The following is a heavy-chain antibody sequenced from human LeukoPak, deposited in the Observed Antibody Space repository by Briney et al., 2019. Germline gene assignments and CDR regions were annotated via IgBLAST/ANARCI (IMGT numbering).Heavy chain of an antibody. CDR1: GFAFNSYA. CDR3: AGLENSWVPYY. D-gene: IGHD4-23*01. V-gene: IGHV3-23*01. CDR2: ISAIGDST. Sequence: GALELSFAASGFAFNSYAMRWGRPAPGKGVEWVSGISAIGDSTYYADSVKGRFTISRDNSKNTLYLQMSSPRAEDTAVYYCAGLENSWVPYYWGQGTLVTVSS. J-gene: IGHJ4*02.